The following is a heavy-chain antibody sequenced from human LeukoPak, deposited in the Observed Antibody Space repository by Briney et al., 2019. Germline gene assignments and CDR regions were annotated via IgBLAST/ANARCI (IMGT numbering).Heavy chain of an antibody. CDR2: INPSGGST. CDR1: GYTFTSYY. CDR3: AREVAPGGLDY. J-gene: IGHJ4*02. V-gene: IGHV1-46*01. D-gene: IGHD4-23*01. Sequence: ASVKVSCKASGYTFTSYYMHWVRQAPGQGLEWMGIINPSGGSTSYAQKFQGRVTMTRDMSTSTVYMELSSLRSEDTAVYYCAREVAPGGLDYWGQGTLVTVSS.